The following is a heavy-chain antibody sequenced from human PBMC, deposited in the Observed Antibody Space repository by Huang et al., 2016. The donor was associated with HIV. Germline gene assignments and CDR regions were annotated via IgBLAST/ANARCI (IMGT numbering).Heavy chain of an antibody. Sequence: QVQLVQSGAEVKNPGASVRVSCKASGYTFTDSNIHWGRQAPGQGLEWMGWINPKRGGTIYAQRCKGRMTMSRDTTISTVHMDLRRIQSDDTAVYFCARDWSFGSSTSPADWGQGTLVTVSS. V-gene: IGHV1-2*02. D-gene: IGHD6-6*01. CDR3: ARDWSFGSSTSPAD. J-gene: IGHJ4*02. CDR1: GYTFTDSN. CDR2: INPKRGGT.